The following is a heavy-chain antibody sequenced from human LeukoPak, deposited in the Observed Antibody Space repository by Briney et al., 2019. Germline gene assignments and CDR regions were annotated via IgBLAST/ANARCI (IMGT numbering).Heavy chain of an antibody. CDR3: VRADALGDNALDI. Sequence: PGGSLRLSCAASGFTFSSYGMHWVRQAPGKGLEWVAVILNDGSQEKYADSVKGRFTISRDNSKNTLFLQMNSLRAEDTAVYYCVRADALGDNALDIWGQGTMVTVSS. CDR1: GFTFSSYG. V-gene: IGHV3-33*01. D-gene: IGHD3-16*01. J-gene: IGHJ3*02. CDR2: ILNDGSQE.